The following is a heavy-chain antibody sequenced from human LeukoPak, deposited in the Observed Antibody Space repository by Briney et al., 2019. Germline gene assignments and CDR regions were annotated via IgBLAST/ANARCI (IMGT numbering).Heavy chain of an antibody. CDR1: GGSISSSSYY. V-gene: IGHV4-39*07. CDR3: ARGGYYDILTGYHPFV. Sequence: SETLSLTCTVSGGSISSSSYYWGWIRQPPGKGLEWIGSIYYSGSTYYNPSLKSRVTISVDTSKNQFSLKLSSVTAADTAVYYCARGGYYDILTGYHPFVWGQGTTVTVSS. J-gene: IGHJ6*02. D-gene: IGHD3-9*01. CDR2: IYYSGST.